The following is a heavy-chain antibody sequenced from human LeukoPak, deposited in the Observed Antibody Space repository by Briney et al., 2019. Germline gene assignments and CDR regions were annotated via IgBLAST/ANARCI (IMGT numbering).Heavy chain of an antibody. CDR3: ARDSRYSEPLCYMDV. J-gene: IGHJ6*03. CDR2: INPNSGGT. V-gene: IGHV1-2*02. Sequence: ASVKVSCKASGYTFTGYYMHWVRQAPGQGLEWMGWINPNSGGTNYAQKFQGRVTMTRDTSISTAYMELSRLRSDDTAVYYCARDSRYSEPLCYMDVWGKGTTVTVSS. CDR1: GYTFTGYY. D-gene: IGHD3-9*01.